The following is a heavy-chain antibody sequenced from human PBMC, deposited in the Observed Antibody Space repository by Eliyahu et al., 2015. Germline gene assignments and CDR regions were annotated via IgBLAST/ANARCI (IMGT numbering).Heavy chain of an antibody. Sequence: VQLLESGGGLVRPGGSLRLSCVASGLDLTPYYIHWVRQPPGKGLGWISAINGDGTHKAYADSVGGRFTISRDYAKNAVYLEMTSLRLDDTATYYCARDLSGLDYWGQGALVTVSS. CDR1: GLDLTPYY. CDR2: INGDGTHK. J-gene: IGHJ4*02. V-gene: IGHV3-74*01. CDR3: ARDLSGLDY. D-gene: IGHD3-10*01.